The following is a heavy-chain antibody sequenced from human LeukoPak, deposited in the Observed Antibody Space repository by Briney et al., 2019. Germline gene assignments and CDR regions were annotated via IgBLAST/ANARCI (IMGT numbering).Heavy chain of an antibody. CDR2: INHSGST. Sequence: SETLSLTCAVYGGSFSGYYWSWLRQPPGKGLGWIGEINHSGSTNYNPSLKSRVTISVDTSKNQFSLKLSSVTAADTAVYYCARHQTTVTSHGMDVWGQGTTVAVSS. CDR3: ARHQTTVTSHGMDV. D-gene: IGHD4-17*01. CDR1: GGSFSGYY. J-gene: IGHJ6*02. V-gene: IGHV4-34*01.